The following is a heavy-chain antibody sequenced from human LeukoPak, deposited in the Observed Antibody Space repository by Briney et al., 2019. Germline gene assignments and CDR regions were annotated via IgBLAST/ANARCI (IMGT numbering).Heavy chain of an antibody. CDR3: ASEGYHFGSGNYSSL. CDR1: GFTFSNAW. Sequence: GGSLRLSCAASGFTFSNAWMSWVRQAPGKGLEWVSVLYAGGSTFYADSVKGRFTISRDSSKNTLYLQMKSLRAEDTAVYYCASEGYHFGSGNYSSLGGQGTLVTVSS. CDR2: LYAGGST. D-gene: IGHD3-10*01. V-gene: IGHV3-53*01. J-gene: IGHJ4*02.